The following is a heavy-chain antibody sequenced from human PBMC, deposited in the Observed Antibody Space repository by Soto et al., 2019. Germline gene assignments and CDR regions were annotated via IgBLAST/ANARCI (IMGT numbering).Heavy chain of an antibody. CDR1: GGTFSSYR. J-gene: IGHJ4*02. CDR2: IVPIYRTA. Sequence: QVQLVQSGAEVKKPGSSVKVSCKASGGTFSSYRINWVRQAHGQGLEWVGGIVPIYRTADYAQKFQGRVTITADESARTSYMELRSLKSQDTAVYYCVRDSGAKLSSSWGQGTLVTVSS. D-gene: IGHD6-13*01. V-gene: IGHV1-69*01. CDR3: VRDSGAKLSSS.